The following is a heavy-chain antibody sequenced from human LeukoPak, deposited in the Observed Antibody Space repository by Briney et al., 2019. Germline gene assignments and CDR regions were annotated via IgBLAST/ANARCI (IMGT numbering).Heavy chain of an antibody. V-gene: IGHV3-23*01. D-gene: IGHD3-3*01. J-gene: IGHJ4*02. CDR1: GFTFSSYA. Sequence: PGGSLRLSCAASGFTFSSYAMSGVRQAPGKGREGGAGISGSGGSTYYADSVKGRFTISRDNSKNTLYLQMNSLRAEDTAVYYCAKGGTIFGVVILVDYWGQGTLVTVSS. CDR3: AKGGTIFGVVILVDY. CDR2: ISGSGGST.